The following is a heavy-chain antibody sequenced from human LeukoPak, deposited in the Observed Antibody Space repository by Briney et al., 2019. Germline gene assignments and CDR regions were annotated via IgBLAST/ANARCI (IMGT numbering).Heavy chain of an antibody. CDR2: INPDGRDT. D-gene: IGHD1-26*01. J-gene: IGHJ4*02. CDR1: GFTFNRCW. V-gene: IGHV3-7*01. Sequence: GGSLRLSCVVSGFTFNRCWMNWVRQAPGKGLEWVAHINPDGRDTYYVDSVKGRFTISRDNAKNSLYLQMNSLRADDTAVYYCARDKIVGPTTLDYWGQGTLDTVSS. CDR3: ARDKIVGPTTLDY.